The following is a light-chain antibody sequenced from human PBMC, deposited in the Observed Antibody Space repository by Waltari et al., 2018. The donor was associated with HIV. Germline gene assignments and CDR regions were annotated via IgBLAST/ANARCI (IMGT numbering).Light chain of an antibody. CDR1: SSDVGGYNY. Sequence: QSALTQPASVSGSPVQSITISCPGTSSDVGGYNYVSWYQQHPGKAPKLMIYEVSNRPSGVSNRFSGSKSGNTASLTISGLQAEDEADYYCSSYTSSSTPYVVFGGGTKLTVL. J-gene: IGLJ2*01. V-gene: IGLV2-14*01. CDR2: EVS. CDR3: SSYTSSSTPYVV.